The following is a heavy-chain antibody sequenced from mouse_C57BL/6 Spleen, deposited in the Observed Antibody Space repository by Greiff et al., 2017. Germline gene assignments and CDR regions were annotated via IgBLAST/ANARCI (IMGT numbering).Heavy chain of an antibody. CDR2: INYDGSST. CDR3: ARDGYDDGYWYFDV. J-gene: IGHJ1*03. Sequence: DVKLQESEGGLVQPGSSMKLSCTASGFTFSDYYMAWFRQVPEKGLEWVANINYDGSSTYYLDSLKSRFIISRDNAKNILYLQMSSLKSEDTATYYCARDGYDDGYWYFDVWGTGTTVTVSS. CDR1: GFTFSDYY. D-gene: IGHD2-2*01. V-gene: IGHV5-16*01.